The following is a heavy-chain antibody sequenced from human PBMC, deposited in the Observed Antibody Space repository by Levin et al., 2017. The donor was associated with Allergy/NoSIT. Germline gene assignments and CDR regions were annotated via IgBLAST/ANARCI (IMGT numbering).Heavy chain of an antibody. CDR3: ARVRYCSGGSCYGNNWFDP. Sequence: GASVKVSCKASGYTFTGYYMHWVRQAPGQGLEWMGRINPNSGGTNYAQKFQGRVTMTRDTSISTAYMELSRLRSDDTAVYYCARVRYCSGGSCYGNNWFDPWGQGTLVTVSS. J-gene: IGHJ5*02. CDR1: GYTFTGYY. CDR2: INPNSGGT. D-gene: IGHD2-15*01. V-gene: IGHV1-2*06.